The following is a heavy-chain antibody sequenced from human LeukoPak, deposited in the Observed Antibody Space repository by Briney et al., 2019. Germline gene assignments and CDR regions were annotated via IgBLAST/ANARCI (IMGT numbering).Heavy chain of an antibody. CDR2: IKQDGSEK. J-gene: IGHJ4*02. Sequence: GGSLRLSCAASGFTFSSYEMNWVRQAPGKGLEWVANIKQDGSEKYYVDSVKGRFTISRDNAKNSLYLQMNSLRAEDTAVYYCARSNYYGSGSYYYWGQGTLVTVSS. V-gene: IGHV3-7*01. CDR3: ARSNYYGSGSYYY. D-gene: IGHD3-10*01. CDR1: GFTFSSYE.